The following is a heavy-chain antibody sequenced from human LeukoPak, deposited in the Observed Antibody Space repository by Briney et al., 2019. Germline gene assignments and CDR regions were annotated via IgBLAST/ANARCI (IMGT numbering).Heavy chain of an antibody. V-gene: IGHV3-7*03. CDR3: VKDPDPRYCSSTSCSPI. D-gene: IGHD2-2*01. CDR1: GFTFSSYW. J-gene: IGHJ3*02. CDR2: IKQDGSEK. Sequence: GGSLRLSCVASGFTFSSYWMSWVRQAPGKGLEWVANIKQDGSEKYYVDSVKGRFTISRDNAKNSLYLQMNSLRAEDTAVYYCVKDPDPRYCSSTSCSPIWGQGTMVTVSS.